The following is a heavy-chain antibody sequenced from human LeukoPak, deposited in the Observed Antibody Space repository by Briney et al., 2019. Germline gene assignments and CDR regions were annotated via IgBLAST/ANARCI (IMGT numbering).Heavy chain of an antibody. J-gene: IGHJ4*02. CDR2: IWYDGSNK. CDR1: GFTFSSYG. V-gene: IGHV3-33*06. Sequence: GGSLRLSCAASGFTFSSYGMHWVRQAPGKGLEWVAVIWYDGSNKYYADSVKGRFTISRDNSKNTLYLQMNSLRAEDTAVYYCAKAAYYDILTALCDYWGQGTLVTVSS. D-gene: IGHD3-9*01. CDR3: AKAAYYDILTALCDY.